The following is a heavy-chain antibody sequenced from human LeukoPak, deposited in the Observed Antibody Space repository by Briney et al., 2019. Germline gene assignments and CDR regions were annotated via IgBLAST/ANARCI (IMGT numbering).Heavy chain of an antibody. CDR2: IKQDGSEK. CDR1: GFTFSSYW. D-gene: IGHD6-13*01. V-gene: IGHV3-7*01. Sequence: GGSLRLSCAASGFTFSSYWMIWVRQAPGKGLEWVANIKQDGSEKYYVDSVKGRLTISRDNAKNSLYLQMNSLRAEDTAVYYCARGRGIAEWFDPWGQGTLVTVSS. CDR3: ARGRGIAEWFDP. J-gene: IGHJ5*02.